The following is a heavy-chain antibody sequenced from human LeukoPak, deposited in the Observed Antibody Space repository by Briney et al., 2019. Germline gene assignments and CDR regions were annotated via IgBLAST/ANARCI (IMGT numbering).Heavy chain of an antibody. Sequence: SETLSLTCTVSGGSISSSNYYWGWIRQPLGKGLEWIGSIYYSGNTYYNPSLKSRVTISVDTSKNQFSLKLSSVTAADTAVYYCASHSSSWYYFNYWGQGTLVTVSS. V-gene: IGHV4-39*01. CDR2: IYYSGNT. J-gene: IGHJ4*02. CDR3: ASHSSSWYYFNY. D-gene: IGHD6-13*01. CDR1: GGSISSSNYY.